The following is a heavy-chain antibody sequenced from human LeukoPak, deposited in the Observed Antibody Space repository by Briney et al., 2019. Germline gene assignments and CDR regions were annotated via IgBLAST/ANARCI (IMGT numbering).Heavy chain of an antibody. Sequence: GGSLRLSCAASGFTFSSYAMSWVRQAPGKGLEWVSAISGSGGSTYYADPVKGRFTISRDNSKNTLYLQMNSLRAEDTAVYYCAKTGYCSGGSCYSHPRYYYYYGMDVWGQGTTVTVSS. CDR1: GFTFSSYA. J-gene: IGHJ6*02. CDR2: ISGSGGST. CDR3: AKTGYCSGGSCYSHPRYYYYYGMDV. V-gene: IGHV3-23*01. D-gene: IGHD2-15*01.